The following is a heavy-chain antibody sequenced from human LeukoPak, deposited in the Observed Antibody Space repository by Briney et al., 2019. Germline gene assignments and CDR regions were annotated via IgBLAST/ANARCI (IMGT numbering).Heavy chain of an antibody. Sequence: ASVKVSCKASGYTFTSYYMHWVRQAPGQGLERMGIINPSGGSTSYAQKFQGRVAMTRDTSTSTVYMELSSLRSEDTAVYYCARVTLSAEAGLSFDYWGQGTLVTVSS. CDR3: ARVTLSAEAGLSFDY. CDR2: INPSGGST. V-gene: IGHV1-46*01. D-gene: IGHD6-13*01. J-gene: IGHJ4*02. CDR1: GYTFTSYY.